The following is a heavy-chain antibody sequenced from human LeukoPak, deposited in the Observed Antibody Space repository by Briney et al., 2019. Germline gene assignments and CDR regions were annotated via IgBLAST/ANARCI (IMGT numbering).Heavy chain of an antibody. CDR2: FSYSGNT. CDR1: GGSISSSY. V-gene: IGHV4-59*01. D-gene: IGHD1-26*01. CDR3: ARASGSTVVNQSFDY. Sequence: SETLSLTCTVSGGSISSSYWSWLRQPPGKGLEWIGHFSYSGNTKYNPSLKSRVTISVDTSKNQFSLKLHSVTAADTAVYCCARASGSTVVNQSFDYWGQGTLVTVSS. J-gene: IGHJ4*02.